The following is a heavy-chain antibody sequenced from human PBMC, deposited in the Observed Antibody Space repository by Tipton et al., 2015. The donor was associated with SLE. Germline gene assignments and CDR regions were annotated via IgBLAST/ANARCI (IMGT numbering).Heavy chain of an antibody. Sequence: SLRLSCAASGFSVSSNYMSWVRQAPGKGLEWVSVIYSGGSTYYADSVKGRFTISRDNVKNTLYLQMNSLRADDTAVYYCVREAFSTNNVDFWGQGTLVTVST. CDR3: VREAFSTNNVDF. CDR2: IYSGGST. J-gene: IGHJ4*02. CDR1: GFSVSSNY. V-gene: IGHV3-53*01. D-gene: IGHD1/OR15-1a*01.